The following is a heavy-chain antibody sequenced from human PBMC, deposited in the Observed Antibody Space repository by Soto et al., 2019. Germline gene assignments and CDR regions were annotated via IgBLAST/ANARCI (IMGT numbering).Heavy chain of an antibody. CDR2: ISSSSSYI. V-gene: IGHV3-21*01. CDR3: AAVPAARDSSGRKC. Sequence: GGSLRLSCAASGFTFSSYSMNWVRQAPGKGLEWVSSISSSSSYIYYADSVKGRFTISRDNAKNSLYLQMNSLRAEDTAVYYCAAVPAARDSSGRKCWGQGTLVTVSS. CDR1: GFTFSSYS. D-gene: IGHD2-2*01. J-gene: IGHJ4*02.